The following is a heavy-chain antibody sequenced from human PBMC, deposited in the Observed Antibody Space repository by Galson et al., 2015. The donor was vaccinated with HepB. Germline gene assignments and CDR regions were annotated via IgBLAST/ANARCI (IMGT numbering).Heavy chain of an antibody. D-gene: IGHD3-16*01. CDR3: ARDSAFSSYLGSGWLDP. CDR2: IKQDGSEK. J-gene: IGHJ5*02. CDR1: GFTFSKHW. V-gene: IGHV3-7*03. Sequence: SLRLSCAASGFTFSKHWMSWVRQAPGKGLEWVANIKQDGSEKNYADSVRGRFTISRDNSKNSVFLHMNNLEAEDTAVYYCARDSAFSSYLGSGWLDPWGQGSLVTVSS.